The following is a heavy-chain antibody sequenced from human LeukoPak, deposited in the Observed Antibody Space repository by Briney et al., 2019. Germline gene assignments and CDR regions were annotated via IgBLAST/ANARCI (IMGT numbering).Heavy chain of an antibody. Sequence: GGSLRLSCAASGFTFNNYAMSWVRQAPGKGLEWVSAISGSDAGTYYADSVKGRFTISRDNSKNTLYLQMNSLRAEDTAVYYCAKGGYCSGGSCLNPGYWGQGTLVTVSS. V-gene: IGHV3-23*01. CDR3: AKGGYCSGGSCLNPGY. CDR1: GFTFNNYA. D-gene: IGHD2-15*01. J-gene: IGHJ4*02. CDR2: ISGSDAGT.